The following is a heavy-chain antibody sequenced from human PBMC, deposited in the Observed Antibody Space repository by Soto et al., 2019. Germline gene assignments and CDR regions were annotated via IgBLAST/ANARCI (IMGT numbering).Heavy chain of an antibody. Sequence: QVQLQESGPGLVKPSQTLSLTCTVSGGSISSGGYYWSWIRQHPGKGLEWVGYMYYSGSTYYNPSLKSRVTISVDTSKNQFSLKLSSVTAADTAVYYCARGYCSGGSCYSLRWFDPWGQGTLVTVSS. D-gene: IGHD2-15*01. CDR3: ARGYCSGGSCYSLRWFDP. J-gene: IGHJ5*02. CDR1: GGSISSGGYY. CDR2: MYYSGST. V-gene: IGHV4-31*03.